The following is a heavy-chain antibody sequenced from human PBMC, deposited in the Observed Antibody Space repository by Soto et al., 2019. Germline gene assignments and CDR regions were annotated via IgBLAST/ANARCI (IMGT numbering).Heavy chain of an antibody. CDR3: GTFLSTTSPDV. D-gene: IGHD2-2*01. CDR1: VPSVCITISA. CDR2: TFYRSKWYN. Sequence: SLTHAIAVPSVCITISACSWIRQSPSRGLEWLGRTFYRSKWYNDYAVSVKGRITINPDTSKNQFSLQLNSVTPEDTAVYYCGTFLSTTSPDVWGQGNKVTASS. V-gene: IGHV6-1*01. J-gene: IGHJ6*02.